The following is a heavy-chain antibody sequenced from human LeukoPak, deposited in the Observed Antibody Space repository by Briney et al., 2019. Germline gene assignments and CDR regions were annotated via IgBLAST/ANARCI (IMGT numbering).Heavy chain of an antibody. V-gene: IGHV3-48*03. Sequence: GGSLRPSCAASGFTFSSFDINWVRQAPGKGLDWISYISGSGSTIYYADSVKGRFTISRDNAKNSLYLQMNSLRAEDTAVYYCARGGWPDYWGQGTLVTVSS. J-gene: IGHJ4*02. CDR3: ARGGWPDY. CDR2: ISGSGSTI. CDR1: GFTFSSFD. D-gene: IGHD1-26*01.